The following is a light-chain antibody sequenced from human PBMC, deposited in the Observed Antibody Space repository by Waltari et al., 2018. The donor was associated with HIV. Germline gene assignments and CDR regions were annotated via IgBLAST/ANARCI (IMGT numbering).Light chain of an antibody. Sequence: DIQMTQSPSTLSASVGDRVTITCRASQSIRSWLAWYQQKPGRAPKPLIHKASSLQSGVPSRFSGGGSGTEFTLTITSLQPDDFATYYCQQYDAFPLTFGGGTKVDI. CDR1: QSIRSW. J-gene: IGKJ4*01. V-gene: IGKV1-5*03. CDR2: KAS. CDR3: QQYDAFPLT.